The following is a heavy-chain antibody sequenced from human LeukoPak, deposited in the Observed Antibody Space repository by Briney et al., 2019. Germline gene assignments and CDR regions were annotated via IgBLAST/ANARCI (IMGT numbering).Heavy chain of an antibody. CDR1: GFTFSSYA. D-gene: IGHD6-6*01. Sequence: GGSLRLSCAASGFTFSSYAMSWVRQAPGKGLEWVSVISGSGDRTYYADSVKGRFTISRDNSKKTLYLQMNSLRAEDTAVYYCAKVSSSSTHYYYYMDVWGKGTTVTVSS. J-gene: IGHJ6*03. V-gene: IGHV3-23*01. CDR3: AKVSSSSTHYYYYMDV. CDR2: ISGSGDRT.